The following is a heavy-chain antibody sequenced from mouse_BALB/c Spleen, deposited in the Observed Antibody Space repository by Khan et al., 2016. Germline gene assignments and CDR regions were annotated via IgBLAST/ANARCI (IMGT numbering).Heavy chain of an antibody. CDR3: ARGGGDSDY. J-gene: IGHJ2*01. V-gene: IGHV2-6-7*01. Sequence: QVQLKESGPGLVAPSQSLSITGTVSGVSLTGFGLNWVRQPPGKGLEWLGLIWGDGTTDYNSALKSRLSISRDNSKSPVFLKMDSRQTDDVARYVCARGGGDSDYWGKGSTLTVSS. CDR1: GVSLTGFG. CDR2: IWGDGTT.